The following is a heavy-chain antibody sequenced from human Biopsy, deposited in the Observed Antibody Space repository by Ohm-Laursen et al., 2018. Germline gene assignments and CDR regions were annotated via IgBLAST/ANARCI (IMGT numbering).Heavy chain of an antibody. J-gene: IGHJ4*02. CDR2: INCKTGTT. Sequence: ASVKVFCKASSYTFTDYNIHWMRQAPGQGLEWLGYINCKTGTTNYAQKFQGTVTMTRDTSISTAYLALGSLRSADTAIYYCARDPLNGHKHFDYWGQGSLVTVSS. V-gene: IGHV1-2*02. CDR1: SYTFTDYN. CDR3: ARDPLNGHKHFDY. D-gene: IGHD2-8*01.